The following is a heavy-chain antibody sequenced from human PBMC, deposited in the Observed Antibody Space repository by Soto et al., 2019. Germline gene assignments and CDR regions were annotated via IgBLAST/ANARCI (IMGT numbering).Heavy chain of an antibody. CDR2: IYYSGST. CDR3: ARHPSDFWFDP. Sequence: SETLSLTCTVSGGSISSSSYYWGWIRQPPGKGLEWIGSIYYSGSTYYNPSLKSRVTVSVDTSKNQFSLKLSSVTAADTAVYYCARHPSDFWFDPWGQETLFTVSS. V-gene: IGHV4-39*01. D-gene: IGHD2-21*02. J-gene: IGHJ5*02. CDR1: GGSISSSSYY.